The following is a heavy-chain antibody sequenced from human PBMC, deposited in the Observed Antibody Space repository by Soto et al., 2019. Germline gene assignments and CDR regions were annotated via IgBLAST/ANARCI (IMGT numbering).Heavy chain of an antibody. V-gene: IGHV3-23*01. D-gene: IGHD6-19*01. J-gene: IGHJ4*02. CDR2: ISGSGGST. CDR3: ASRSSGWYFEY. CDR1: GFTFSSYA. Sequence: EVQLLESGGGLVQPGGSLRLSCAASGFTFSSYAMNWVRQAPGKGLEWVSGISGSGGSTYYADSVKGRFTISRDNSKNTLYLQMNSLRAEDTAVYYCASRSSGWYFEYWGQGTLVTVSS.